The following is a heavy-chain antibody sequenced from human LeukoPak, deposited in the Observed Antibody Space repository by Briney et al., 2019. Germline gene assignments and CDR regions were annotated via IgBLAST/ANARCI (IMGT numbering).Heavy chain of an antibody. CDR3: ARATYDYDTSGHYSTSGTCFDY. Sequence: GASVKVSCKASGYTFTSYAMHWVRQAPGQRLEWMGWINAGNGNTKHSQKLQGRVTITRDTSASTAYMELSSLRSEDTAVYYCARATYDYDTSGHYSTSGTCFDYWGQEPWSPSPQ. D-gene: IGHD3-22*01. V-gene: IGHV1-3*01. CDR1: GYTFTSYA. CDR2: INAGNGNT. J-gene: IGHJ4*01.